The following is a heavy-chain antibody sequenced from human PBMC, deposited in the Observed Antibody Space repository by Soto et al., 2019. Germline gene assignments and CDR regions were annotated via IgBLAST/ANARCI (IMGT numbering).Heavy chain of an antibody. V-gene: IGHV3-7*01. Sequence: EVLLVESGGGLVQPGGSLRISCVVSGVTLSGNWMSWVRQAPGKGLEWVADIKEDGNEKYYVDSVRGRFTVSRDNATNSVHLQMSSLRVEDTAVYYCARTSKTWGQGTLVTVSS. CDR1: GVTLSGNW. CDR2: IKEDGNEK. J-gene: IGHJ5*02. CDR3: ARTSKT.